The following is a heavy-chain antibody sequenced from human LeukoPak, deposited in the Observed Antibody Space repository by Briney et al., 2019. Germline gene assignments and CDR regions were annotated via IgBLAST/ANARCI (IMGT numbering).Heavy chain of an antibody. V-gene: IGHV3-23*01. CDR1: GVTFSSCA. J-gene: IGHJ4*02. Sequence: GSLRLSCAASGVTFSSCAMSWVRQAPGKGLEWVSAISGSGANTHYADSVKGRFTISRDNSKNTLNLQMNSLRADDTAVYYCAKWGGYEFDFWGQGTLVTVSS. CDR3: AKWGGYEFDF. CDR2: ISGSGANT. D-gene: IGHD3-3*01.